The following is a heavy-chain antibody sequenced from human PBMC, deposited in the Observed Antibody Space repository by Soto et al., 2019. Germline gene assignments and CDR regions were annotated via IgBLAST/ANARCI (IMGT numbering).Heavy chain of an antibody. CDR2: INPNSGGT. CDR1: GYTFTGYY. V-gene: IGHV1-2*04. CDR3: ARTWNNVGAAFAVGYFDF. Sequence: QVQLVQSGAEVKKPGASVKVSCKASGYTFTGYYMHWVRQAPGQGLEWMGWINPNSGGTNYAQTFQGWVTMTRDTSISTVYMDLSRLRSDDRAVYYCARTWNNVGAAFAVGYFDFWGLGTLVTASS. D-gene: IGHD2-15*01. J-gene: IGHJ4*02.